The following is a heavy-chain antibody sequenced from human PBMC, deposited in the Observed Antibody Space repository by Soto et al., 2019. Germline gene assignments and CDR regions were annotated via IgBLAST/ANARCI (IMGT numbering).Heavy chain of an antibody. Sequence: SLKVSCRASGGTFSSYAISWVRQAPGQGLEWMGGIIPIIGTANYAQKFQGRVTITADESTSTAYKELSSLRSDDTAGYYSSRLLGGYNWGDFYYWGQGTLVTVSS. CDR1: GGTFSSYA. CDR3: SRLLGGYNWGDFYY. J-gene: IGHJ4*02. D-gene: IGHD5-12*01. CDR2: IIPIIGTA. V-gene: IGHV1-69*13.